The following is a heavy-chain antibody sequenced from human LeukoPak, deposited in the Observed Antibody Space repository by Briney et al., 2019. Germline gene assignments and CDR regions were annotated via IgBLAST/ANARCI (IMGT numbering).Heavy chain of an antibody. CDR1: GYTFTSYY. J-gene: IGHJ6*03. V-gene: IGHV1-46*01. CDR2: INPSGGST. CDR3: AGGVGSENYYYYYMDV. Sequence: GASVKVSCKASGYTFTSYYMHWVRQAPGQGLEWMGIINPSGGSTSYAQKFQGRVTVTRDMSTSTVYMELSSLRSEDTAVYYCAGGVGSENYYYYYMDVWGKGTTVTVSS. D-gene: IGHD2-15*01.